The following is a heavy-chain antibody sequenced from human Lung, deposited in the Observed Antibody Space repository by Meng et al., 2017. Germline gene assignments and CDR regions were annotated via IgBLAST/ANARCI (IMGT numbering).Heavy chain of an antibody. V-gene: IGHV1-2*06. CDR1: GYNFPDYY. CDR2: IDPKTGDT. J-gene: IGHJ4*01. Sequence: QGRLVQSGAEVKKPGASVNVSCKPSGYNFPDYYIHWVRRAPGQGLEWMGRIDPKTGDTHYALKFQGRVTMTGDTSISTAYMELSGLRSDDTAMYYCARDEDISAAGKLFGDYWGHGTLVTVSS. CDR3: ARDEDISAAGKLFGDY. D-gene: IGHD6-13*01.